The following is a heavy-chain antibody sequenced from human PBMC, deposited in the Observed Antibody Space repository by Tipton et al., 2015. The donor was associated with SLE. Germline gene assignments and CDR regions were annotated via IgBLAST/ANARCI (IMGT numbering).Heavy chain of an antibody. CDR1: GGSISSYY. D-gene: IGHD3-10*01. CDR3: ARDSPDGEAFGI. J-gene: IGHJ3*02. V-gene: IGHV4-59*01. Sequence: TLSLTCTVSGGSISSYYWSWIRQPPGKGLEWIGYIYYSGSTNYNPSLKSRVTISVDTSKNQFSLKLSSVTAADTAVYYCARDSPDGEAFGIWGQGTMVTVSS. CDR2: IYYSGST.